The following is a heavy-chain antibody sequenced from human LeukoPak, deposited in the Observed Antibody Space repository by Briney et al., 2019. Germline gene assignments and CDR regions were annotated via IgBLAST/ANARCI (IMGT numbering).Heavy chain of an antibody. J-gene: IGHJ4*02. D-gene: IGHD3-10*01. CDR2: IYYSGST. CDR3: ARLLWFGELLSPIDY. V-gene: IGHV4-39*01. CDR1: GGSISSSSYY. Sequence: SETLSLTCTVSGGSISSSSYYWGWIRQPPGKGLEWIGSIYYSGSTYYNPSLKSRVTISVDTSKNQFSLKLSSVAAADTAVYYCARLLWFGELLSPIDYWGQGTLVTVSS.